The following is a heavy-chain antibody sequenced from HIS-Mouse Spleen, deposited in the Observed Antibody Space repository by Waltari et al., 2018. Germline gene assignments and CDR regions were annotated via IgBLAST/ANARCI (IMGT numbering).Heavy chain of an antibody. J-gene: IGHJ6*02. CDR1: GYTFTSYD. Sequence: QVQLVQSGAEVKKPGASVKVSCKASGYTFTSYDINWVRQATGQGLGWMGWMNPNSGNTGYAQKFQGRVTMTRNTSISTAYMELSSLRSEDTAVYYCARHSSSWYYYYYGMDVWGQGTTVTVSS. CDR2: MNPNSGNT. D-gene: IGHD6-13*01. CDR3: ARHSSSWYYYYYGMDV. V-gene: IGHV1-8*01.